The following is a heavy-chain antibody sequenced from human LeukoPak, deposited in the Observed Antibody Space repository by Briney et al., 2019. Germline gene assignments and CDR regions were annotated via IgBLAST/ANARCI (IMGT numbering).Heavy chain of an antibody. CDR3: TTDLPIQLWSSSAFDI. CDR1: GFTFSNAW. Sequence: GGSLRLSCAASGFTFSNAWMSWVRQAPGKGLEWVGRIKSKTDGGTTDYAAPVKGRFTISRDDSKNTLYLQMNSLKTEDTAVYYCTTDLPIQLWSSSAFDIWGQGTMVTVSS. CDR2: IKSKTDGGTT. V-gene: IGHV3-15*01. J-gene: IGHJ3*02. D-gene: IGHD5-18*01.